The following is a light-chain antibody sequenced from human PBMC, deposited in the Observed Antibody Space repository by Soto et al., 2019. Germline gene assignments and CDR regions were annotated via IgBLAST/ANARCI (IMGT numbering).Light chain of an antibody. V-gene: IGKV1-5*01. J-gene: IGKJ4*01. Sequence: DIQMTQSPSSLSASVGDRVTITCRASQSISSYLNWYQQKPGKAPKLLIYDASSLESGVPSRFSGSGSGTEFTLTISSLQPDDFATCYCQQYNSSPLTFGGGTKVDI. CDR1: QSISSY. CDR2: DAS. CDR3: QQYNSSPLT.